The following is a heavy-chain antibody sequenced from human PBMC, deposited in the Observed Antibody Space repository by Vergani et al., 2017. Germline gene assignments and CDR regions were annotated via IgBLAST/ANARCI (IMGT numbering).Heavy chain of an antibody. CDR3: AKTHDCSSLYSSYNWFDP. Sequence: EVQLVQSGAEVKKPGASLKISCQGSGYSITNYWIAWVRQRPGKGLEWMGIIYAGDSDVRYSPSFQGQVTMSVDKSLSTAYLQWSSLKASDTATYYCAKTHDCSSLYSSYNWFDPWGQGTQVTVSS. CDR1: GYSITNYW. V-gene: IGHV5-51*01. CDR2: IYAGDSDV. J-gene: IGHJ5*02. D-gene: IGHD3-3*01.